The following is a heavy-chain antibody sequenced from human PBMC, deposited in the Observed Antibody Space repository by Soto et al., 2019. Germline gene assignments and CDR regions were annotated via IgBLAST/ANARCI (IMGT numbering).Heavy chain of an antibody. Sequence: VSLRISWKGSWCSCGDNWIRRVLQMPAKGLERMGNIYPGDSDTRYAPSFQGQVTISADRSISTAYLQWTRLKASDTAIYYCARQSGYASDYYYGLDVWGQGTTVTVSS. CDR3: ARQSGYASDYYYGLDV. V-gene: IGHV5-51*01. CDR1: WCSCGDNW. D-gene: IGHD5-12*01. CDR2: IYPGDSDT. J-gene: IGHJ6*02.